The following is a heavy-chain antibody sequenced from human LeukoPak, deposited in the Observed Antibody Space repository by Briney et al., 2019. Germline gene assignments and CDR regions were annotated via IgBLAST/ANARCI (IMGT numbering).Heavy chain of an antibody. Sequence: SGTLSLTCTVSGGSISSSRYYWGWVRQPPGKGLEWIGNIYYSGSTYYNPSLRSRVTISVDTSKNQFSLKLSSVTAADTAVYYCARGRFLAWPDAFDIWGQGTMVTVSS. CDR1: GGSISSSRYY. CDR3: ARGRFLAWPDAFDI. V-gene: IGHV4-39*01. CDR2: IYYSGST. J-gene: IGHJ3*02. D-gene: IGHD3-3*01.